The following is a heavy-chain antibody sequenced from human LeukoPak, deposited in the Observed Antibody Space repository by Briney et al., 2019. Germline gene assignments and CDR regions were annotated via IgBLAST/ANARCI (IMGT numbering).Heavy chain of an antibody. CDR2: MNPNSGDT. V-gene: IGHV1-8*01. CDR3: AIHGYYYGSGSNYTPLV. D-gene: IGHD3-10*01. Sequence: ASVKVSCKASGYTFTSYDINWVRQATGQGLESMGWMNPNSGDTGYAQRFQGRVTMTRNISISTAYMELSSLRSEDTAVYYCAIHGYYYGSGSNYTPLVWGKVTTVTVSS. CDR1: GYTFTSYD. J-gene: IGHJ6*04.